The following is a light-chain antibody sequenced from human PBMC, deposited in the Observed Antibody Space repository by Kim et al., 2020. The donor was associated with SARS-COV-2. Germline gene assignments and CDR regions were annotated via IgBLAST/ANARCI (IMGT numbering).Light chain of an antibody. Sequence: QLVLTQPPSASGTPGQRVTISCSGNTSPIVWYQHRPGVAPKLLLYINSHRPSGVPDRFSGSRSGTSASLAISGLQSEDEADYYCGTWDDTLKKYVFGGGTQRTVL. V-gene: IGLV1-44*01. CDR2: INS. CDR1: TSPIV. J-gene: IGLJ3*02. CDR3: GTWDDTLKKYV.